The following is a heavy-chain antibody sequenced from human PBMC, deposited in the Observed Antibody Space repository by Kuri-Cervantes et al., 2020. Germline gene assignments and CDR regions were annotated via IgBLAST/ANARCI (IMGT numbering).Heavy chain of an antibody. CDR1: GFTFSSYA. J-gene: IGHJ4*02. V-gene: IGHV3-23*01. D-gene: IGHD6-6*01. CDR2: ISGSGGST. Sequence: GESLKISWAASGFTFSSYAMSWVRQAPGKGLEWVSAISGSGGSTYYADSVKGRFTISRDNAKNSLYLQMNSLRAEDTAVYYCARDGYSSSSWLYFDYWGQGTLVTVSS. CDR3: ARDGYSSSSWLYFDY.